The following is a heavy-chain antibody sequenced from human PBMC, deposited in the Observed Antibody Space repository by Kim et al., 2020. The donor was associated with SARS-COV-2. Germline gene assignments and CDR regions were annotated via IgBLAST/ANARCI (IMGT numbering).Heavy chain of an antibody. D-gene: IGHD3-10*01. CDR3: ARDLSLGRGGGFDY. V-gene: IGHV3-21*01. Sequence: ADSVEGRFTISRDNAKNSLYLQMNSLRADDTAMYYGARDLSLGRGGGFDYWGQGTLVTVSS. J-gene: IGHJ4*02.